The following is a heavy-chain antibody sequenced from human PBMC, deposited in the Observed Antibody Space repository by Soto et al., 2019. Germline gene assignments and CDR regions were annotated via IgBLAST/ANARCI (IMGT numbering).Heavy chain of an antibody. CDR2: IWYDGSNK. Sequence: QVQLAESGGGVVQPGRSLRLSCAASGFTFSSYGMHWVRQAPGKGLEWVAVIWYDGSNKYYADSVKGRFTISRDNSKNTLYLQMNSLRAEDTAVYYCARAAGYCSGGSCYSSYWYFDLWGRGTLVTVSS. CDR1: GFTFSSYG. V-gene: IGHV3-33*01. J-gene: IGHJ2*01. D-gene: IGHD2-15*01. CDR3: ARAAGYCSGGSCYSSYWYFDL.